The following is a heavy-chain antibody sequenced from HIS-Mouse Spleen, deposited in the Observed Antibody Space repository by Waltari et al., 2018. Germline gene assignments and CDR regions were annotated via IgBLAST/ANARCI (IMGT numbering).Heavy chain of an antibody. D-gene: IGHD6-13*01. CDR1: GGSISSSSYY. V-gene: IGHV4-39*07. J-gene: IGHJ2*01. Sequence: QLQLQESGPGLVKPSETLSLTCTVSGGSISSSSYYWGWIRQPPGKGLGWMWGIYYSGSTYANPALKSRVTISVDTSKNQFSLKLSSVTAADTAVYYCAREIPYSSSWYDWYFDLWGRGTLVTVSS. CDR2: IYYSGST. CDR3: AREIPYSSSWYDWYFDL.